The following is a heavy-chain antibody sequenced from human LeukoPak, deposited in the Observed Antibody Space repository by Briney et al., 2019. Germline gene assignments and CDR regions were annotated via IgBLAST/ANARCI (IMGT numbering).Heavy chain of an antibody. Sequence: PGGSLRLPCAASGFTYSSYEMNWVRQAPGKGLEWISYITSSGITIYYADSVKGRFTISRDNAKNTLYLQMNSLRAEDTAVYYCARDSSSWPYYYYMDVWGKGTTVTISS. CDR2: ITSSGITI. D-gene: IGHD6-13*01. CDR1: GFTYSSYE. V-gene: IGHV3-48*03. J-gene: IGHJ6*03. CDR3: ARDSSSWPYYYYMDV.